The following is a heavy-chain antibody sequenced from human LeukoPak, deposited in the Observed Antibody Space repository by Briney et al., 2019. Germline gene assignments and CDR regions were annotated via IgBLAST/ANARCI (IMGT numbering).Heavy chain of an antibody. V-gene: IGHV4-34*01. CDR2: INHSGST. D-gene: IGHD3-22*01. J-gene: IGHJ5*02. CDR3: ARGIESGYYFNWFDP. CDR1: GGSFSGYY. Sequence: SETLSLTCAVYGGSFSGYYWSWIRQPLGKGLEWIGEINHSGSTNYNPSLKSRDTISVDTSKNQFSLKLSSVTAADTAVYYCARGIESGYYFNWFDPWGQGTLVTVSS.